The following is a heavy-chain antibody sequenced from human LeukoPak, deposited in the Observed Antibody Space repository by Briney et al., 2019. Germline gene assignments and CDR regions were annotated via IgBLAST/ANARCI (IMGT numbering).Heavy chain of an antibody. Sequence: GGSLRLSCAASGFTFSSYGMHWVRQAPGKGLEWVAVISYDGSNKYYADSVKGRFTISRDNSKNTLYLQMNSLRAEDTAVYYCAKDRDYYGSGSYYKGNFDYWGQGTLVTVSS. V-gene: IGHV3-30*18. D-gene: IGHD3-10*01. CDR3: AKDRDYYGSGSYYKGNFDY. CDR2: ISYDGSNK. J-gene: IGHJ4*02. CDR1: GFTFSSYG.